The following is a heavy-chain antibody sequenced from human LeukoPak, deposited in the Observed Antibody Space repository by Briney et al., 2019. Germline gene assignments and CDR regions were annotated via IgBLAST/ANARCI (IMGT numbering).Heavy chain of an antibody. D-gene: IGHD4-23*01. CDR2: TRKKTNGYTT. Sequence: GGSLRLSCAASGFTFSSYWMSWVRQAPGKGLEWVGRTRKKTNGYTTEYAASVTGRFTISRDDSQNSLYLQMNSLKTEDTAVYYCARASNYSGNPEFDYWGQGTLVTVSS. V-gene: IGHV3-72*01. J-gene: IGHJ4*02. CDR1: GFTFSSYW. CDR3: ARASNYSGNPEFDY.